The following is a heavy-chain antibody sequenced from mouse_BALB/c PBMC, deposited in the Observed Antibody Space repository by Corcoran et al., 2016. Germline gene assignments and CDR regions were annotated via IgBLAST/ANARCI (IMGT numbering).Heavy chain of an antibody. CDR3: ARYYGSPSYAMDY. J-gene: IGHJ4*01. V-gene: IGHV1S34*01. Sequence: LVKTGASVKISCKASGYSFTGYYMHWVKQSHGKSLEWIGYISCYNGATSYNQKFKGKATFTVDTSSSTAYMQFNSLTSEDSAVYYCARYYGSPSYAMDYWGQGTSVTVSS. CDR2: ISCYNGAT. D-gene: IGHD1-1*01. CDR1: GYSFTGYY.